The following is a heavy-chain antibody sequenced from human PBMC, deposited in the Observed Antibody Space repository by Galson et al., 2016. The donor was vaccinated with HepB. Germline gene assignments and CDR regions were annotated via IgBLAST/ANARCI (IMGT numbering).Heavy chain of an antibody. V-gene: IGHV4-34*08. CDR1: GGTFNDYY. CDR3: ARDRLLGSLTGPSPGGMDV. Sequence: SETLSLTYTIYGGTFNDYYWNWIRQPPGKGLEWIGEINHSGSTNYNQVSLKLSSVTAADTAVYYCARDRLLGSLTGPSPGGMDVWGQGATVTVSS. D-gene: IGHD3-9*01. CDR2: INHSGST. J-gene: IGHJ6*02.